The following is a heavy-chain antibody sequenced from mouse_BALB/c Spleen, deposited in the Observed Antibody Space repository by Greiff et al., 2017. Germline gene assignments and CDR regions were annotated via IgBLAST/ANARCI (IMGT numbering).Heavy chain of an antibody. CDR3: ARRDGNYY. V-gene: IGHV1-69*02. J-gene: IGHJ2*01. D-gene: IGHD2-1*01. CDR2: IDPSDSYT. Sequence: QVQLQQPGAELVKPGASVKLSCKASGYTFTSYWMHWVKQRPGQGLEWIGEIDPSDSYTNYNQKFKGKATLTVDKSSSTAYMQLSSLTSEDSAVYYCARRDGNYYWGQGTTLTVSS. CDR1: GYTFTSYW.